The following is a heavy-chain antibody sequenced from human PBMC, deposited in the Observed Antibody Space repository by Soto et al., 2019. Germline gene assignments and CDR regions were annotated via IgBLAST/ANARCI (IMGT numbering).Heavy chain of an antibody. V-gene: IGHV3-30*03. CDR3: ARGSTDSYPGSRIFDF. Sequence: PGGSLRLSCAASGFSFSSYGMHWVRQAPGKGLEWVTVMSNDGSKKNYADSVKGRFTISRDNSKKTLYLQMNSLRVEDSALYYCARGSTDSYPGSRIFDFWGRGTLVTVSS. D-gene: IGHD3-10*01. J-gene: IGHJ4*02. CDR1: GFSFSSYG. CDR2: MSNDGSKK.